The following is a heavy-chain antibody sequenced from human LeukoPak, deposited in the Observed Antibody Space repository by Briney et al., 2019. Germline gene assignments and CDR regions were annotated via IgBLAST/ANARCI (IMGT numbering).Heavy chain of an antibody. V-gene: IGHV1-2*02. CDR1: GYTFTGYY. Sequence: APMKVSCTASGYTFTGYYMHWVRQAPGQGLEWMGWINPNSGGTNYAQKFQGKVTMTRDTSISTAYMELSRLRSDDTAVYYCARVAYSSSWYQVHYMDVWGKGTTVTVSS. D-gene: IGHD6-13*01. CDR3: ARVAYSSSWYQVHYMDV. J-gene: IGHJ6*03. CDR2: INPNSGGT.